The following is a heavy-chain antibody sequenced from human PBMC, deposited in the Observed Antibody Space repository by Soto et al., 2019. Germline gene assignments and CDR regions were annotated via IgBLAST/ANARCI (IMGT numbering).Heavy chain of an antibody. J-gene: IGHJ4*02. CDR3: ARDLYDFWSGYYLGFDY. D-gene: IGHD3-3*01. Sequence: QVQLVESGGGVVQPGRSLRLSCAASGFTFSSYGMHWVRQAPGKGLEWVAVIWYDGSNKYYADSVKGRFTISRDNSKKTLYLQMNSLRAEDTAVYYCARDLYDFWSGYYLGFDYWGQGTLVTVSS. CDR2: IWYDGSNK. V-gene: IGHV3-33*01. CDR1: GFTFSSYG.